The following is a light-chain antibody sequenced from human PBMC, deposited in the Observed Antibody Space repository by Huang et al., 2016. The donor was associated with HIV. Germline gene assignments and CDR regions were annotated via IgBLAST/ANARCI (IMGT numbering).Light chain of an antibody. CDR3: QQSYSTPPT. V-gene: IGKV1-39*01. CDR2: AAS. CDR1: QSISSY. Sequence: DIQMTQSPSSLSASVGDRVTITCRASQSISSYLNWYQQKPGKAPKLLIYAASSWQRGVPARFSGSGSGTDFSLTISSLQPEDFATYYCQQSYSTPPTFGQGTKLEIK. J-gene: IGKJ2*01.